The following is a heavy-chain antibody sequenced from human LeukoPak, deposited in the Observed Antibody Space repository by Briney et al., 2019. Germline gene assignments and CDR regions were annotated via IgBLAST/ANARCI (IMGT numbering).Heavy chain of an antibody. CDR3: ARGRGHYYDSSGYGDI. D-gene: IGHD3-22*01. CDR2: MNPNSGNT. CDR1: GYTFTSYD. V-gene: IGHV1-8*01. J-gene: IGHJ3*02. Sequence: ASVTVSCTASGYTFTSYDINWVRQATGQGLEWMGWMNPNSGNTGYAQKFQGRVTMTRNTSISTAYMELSSLRSEDTAVYYCARGRGHYYDSSGYGDIWGQGTMVTVSS.